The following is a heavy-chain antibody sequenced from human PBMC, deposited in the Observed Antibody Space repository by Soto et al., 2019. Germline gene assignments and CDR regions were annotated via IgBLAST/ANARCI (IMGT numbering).Heavy chain of an antibody. CDR1: GGSISSPNW. Sequence: SEALSLTCAVSGGSISSPNWWNWVRQPPGKGLEWIGEIFHSGNTNYNPSLKSRVTISVDKSKNQFSLQLTSVTTADTAVHYCARGGAGMAVWGQGTTVTVSS. CDR3: ARGGAGMAV. V-gene: IGHV4-4*02. J-gene: IGHJ6*02. CDR2: IFHSGNT.